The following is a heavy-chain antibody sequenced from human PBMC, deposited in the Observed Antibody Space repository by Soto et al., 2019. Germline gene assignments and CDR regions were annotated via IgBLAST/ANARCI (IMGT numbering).Heavy chain of an antibody. CDR1: GFTFSTYA. J-gene: IGHJ4*02. CDR2: ISASGDIT. CDR3: AKDSTLIPWGSNN. V-gene: IGHV3-23*04. Sequence: EVQLVESGGGLIQPGRSLRLSCAASGFTFSTYAMRWVRQAPGKGLEWVSAISASGDITYYADSVKGRFTISRDSSKNTQYLQMKGLRAEDTAIYCCAKDSTLIPWGSNNWGQGTLVTVSS. D-gene: IGHD3-10*01.